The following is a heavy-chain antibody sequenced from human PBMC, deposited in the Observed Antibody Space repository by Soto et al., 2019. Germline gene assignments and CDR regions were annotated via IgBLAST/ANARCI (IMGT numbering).Heavy chain of an antibody. D-gene: IGHD4-17*01. CDR3: ARDSSSTVTTIVGFDY. CDR2: IYYSGST. J-gene: IGHJ4*02. CDR1: GGSISSSSYY. Sequence: SETLSLTCTVSGGSISSSSYYWGWIRQPPGKGLEWIGSIYYSGSTYYNPSLKSRVTISVDTSKNQFSLKLISVTAADTAVYYCARDSSSTVTTIVGFDYWGQGTLVTVSS. V-gene: IGHV4-39*07.